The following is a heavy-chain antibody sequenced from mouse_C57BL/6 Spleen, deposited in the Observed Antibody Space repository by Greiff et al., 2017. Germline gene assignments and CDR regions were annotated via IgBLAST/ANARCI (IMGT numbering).Heavy chain of an antibody. CDR1: GFTFSDYY. D-gene: IGHD2-3*01. CDR2: INYDGSST. Sequence: EVKLMESEGGLVQPGRSMKLSCTASGFTFSDYYMAWVRQVPEKGLEWVANINYDGSSTYYLDSLKSRFIISRDNAKNILYLQMSSLKSEDTATYYCARMIPYWYFDVWGTGTTVTVSS. V-gene: IGHV5-16*01. CDR3: ARMIPYWYFDV. J-gene: IGHJ1*03.